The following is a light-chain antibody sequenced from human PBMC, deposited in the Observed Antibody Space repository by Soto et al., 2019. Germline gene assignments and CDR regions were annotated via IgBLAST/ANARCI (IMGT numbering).Light chain of an antibody. CDR3: QHYITSLTT. V-gene: IGKV3-20*01. CDR2: GAS. CDR1: QSVTSNY. J-gene: IGKJ1*01. Sequence: EIVLTQSPGTLSLAPGERAALSCVASQSVTSNYLAWYQQKPGQAPRLLIYGASRRATGIPDRFIGSGSGTDFTLTISRLEPEDYAVYYCQHYITSLTTFGQGTKVDI.